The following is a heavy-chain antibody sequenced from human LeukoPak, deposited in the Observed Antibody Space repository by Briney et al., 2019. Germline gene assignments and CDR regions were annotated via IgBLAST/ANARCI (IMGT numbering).Heavy chain of an antibody. Sequence: ASVNLSCNSSGSTFTSYCMHWVRLPPGQGLELMGIINPSGGSTSYAQKFQGRVTMTRDTSTSIVYMGLSSLRSEDTAVYYCARVVGPYGYSRYWGQGTLVTVSS. CDR1: GSTFTSYC. CDR3: ARVVGPYGYSRY. D-gene: IGHD2-15*01. CDR2: INPSGGST. J-gene: IGHJ4*02. V-gene: IGHV1-46*01.